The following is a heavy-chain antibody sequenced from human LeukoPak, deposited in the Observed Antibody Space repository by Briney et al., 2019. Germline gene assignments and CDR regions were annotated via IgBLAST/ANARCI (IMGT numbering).Heavy chain of an antibody. Sequence: SETLSLTCAVSGDSISSSNWWTWVRQPPGKGLEWIGEIYHSGSTNYNPSLKSRVTISVDKSQNQFSLKLSSVTAADTAVYYCARVRLGGTDYWGQGTLVTVSS. D-gene: IGHD1-26*01. CDR2: IYHSGST. V-gene: IGHV4-4*02. CDR3: ARVRLGGTDY. J-gene: IGHJ4*02. CDR1: GDSISSSNW.